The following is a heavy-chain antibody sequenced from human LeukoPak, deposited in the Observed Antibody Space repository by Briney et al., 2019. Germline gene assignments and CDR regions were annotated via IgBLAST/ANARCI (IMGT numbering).Heavy chain of an antibody. CDR1: GFTFSRYT. CDR3: ARELDGPGSFDY. D-gene: IGHD3-10*01. J-gene: IGHJ4*02. CDR2: ISSNGRST. Sequence: AGGSLRLSCAASGFTFSRYTMHWVRQAPGKRLEYFSSISSNGRSTYYADSVKGRFTLSRDNSKNTLYLQMVSLRIEDTAVYYCARELDGPGSFDYWGQGTLVTVSS. V-gene: IGHV3-64*02.